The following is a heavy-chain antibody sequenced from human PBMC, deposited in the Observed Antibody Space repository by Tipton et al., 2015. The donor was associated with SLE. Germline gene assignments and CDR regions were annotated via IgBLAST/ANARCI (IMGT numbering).Heavy chain of an antibody. CDR1: GDSISGQY. CDR2: IHSSGSS. J-gene: IGHJ6*02. CDR3: ARLGQLANVGGSTYYHPLDV. D-gene: IGHD4-23*01. Sequence: TLSLTCTVSGDSISGQYWSWIRQPPGKGLEYIGYIHSSGSSDYNPSLNSRVTISLDTSKNQFSLKVTSVTAADTAVYFCARLGQLANVGGSTYYHPLDVWGQGTTVTVSS. V-gene: IGHV4-59*11.